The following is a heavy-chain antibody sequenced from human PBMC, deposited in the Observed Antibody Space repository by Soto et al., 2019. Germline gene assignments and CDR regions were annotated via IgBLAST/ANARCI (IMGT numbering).Heavy chain of an antibody. D-gene: IGHD5-18*01. J-gene: IGHJ4*02. CDR3: ATGGDTAKDGY. V-gene: IGHV3-53*01. Sequence: GGSLRLSCVGSGFTVTDNQMTWVRQAPGRGPEWVSTIYYNGNTFHADSVWGRFTISRDTSKNMLFLQMNSLRAEDTAVYYCATGGDTAKDGYWGQGTLVTVSS. CDR1: GFTVTDNQ. CDR2: IYYNGNT.